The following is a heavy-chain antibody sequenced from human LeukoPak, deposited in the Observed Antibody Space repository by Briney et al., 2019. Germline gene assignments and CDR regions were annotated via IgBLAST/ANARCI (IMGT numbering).Heavy chain of an antibody. CDR2: INHSGST. CDR3: ARGGSYVYFDY. CDR1: DESFSGYY. D-gene: IGHD5-18*01. J-gene: IGHJ4*02. V-gene: IGHV4-34*01. Sequence: PSETLSLTCAVYDESFSGYYWIWIRQPPGKGLEWIGEINHSGSTNYNPSLKSRVTISVDMSKNQFSLNLSSVTAADTAVYYCARGGSYVYFDYWGQGTLVTVSS.